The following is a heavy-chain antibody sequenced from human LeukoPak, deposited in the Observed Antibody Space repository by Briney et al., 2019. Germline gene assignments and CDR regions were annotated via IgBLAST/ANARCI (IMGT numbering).Heavy chain of an antibody. CDR1: GFTFSSYG. J-gene: IGHJ3*02. CDR2: IRDDGSNK. V-gene: IGHV3-33*01. D-gene: IGHD4-17*01. Sequence: GGSLRLSCAASGFTFSSYGMHRVRQAPRKGLEWVAVIRDDGSNKYYADSVKGRFTISRDNSKNTLYLQMNSLRAEDTAVYYCARDWRGYYGDYVGAFDIWGPGTMVTVSS. CDR3: ARDWRGYYGDYVGAFDI.